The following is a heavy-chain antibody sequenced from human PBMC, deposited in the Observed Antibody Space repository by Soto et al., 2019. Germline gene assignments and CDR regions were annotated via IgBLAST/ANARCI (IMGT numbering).Heavy chain of an antibody. D-gene: IGHD3-9*01. CDR1: GFTFSSYS. CDR3: ARYDILTGYYWFFDY. Sequence: PGGSLRLSCXASGFTFSSYSMNWVRQAPGKGLEWVSYISSSSSTIYYADSVKGRFTISRDNAKNSLYLQMNSLRDEDTAVYYCARYDILTGYYWFFDYWGQGTLVTVSS. CDR2: ISSSSSTI. V-gene: IGHV3-48*02. J-gene: IGHJ4*02.